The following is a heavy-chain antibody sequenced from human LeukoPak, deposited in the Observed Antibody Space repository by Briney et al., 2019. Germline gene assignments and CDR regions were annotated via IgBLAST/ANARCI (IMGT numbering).Heavy chain of an antibody. V-gene: IGHV3-7*01. Sequence: PGGSLRLSCINSGVNFRAYNMASVRQAPGKGLECLATAPWDGSGTEHTDSVRGRFTISRDNAKNSIYLQMNSLSAEDTAVYFCVTEFWYRFDYWGQGALVTVSS. CDR1: GVNFRAYN. CDR3: VTEFWYRFDY. J-gene: IGHJ4*02. D-gene: IGHD3-3*01. CDR2: APWDGSGT.